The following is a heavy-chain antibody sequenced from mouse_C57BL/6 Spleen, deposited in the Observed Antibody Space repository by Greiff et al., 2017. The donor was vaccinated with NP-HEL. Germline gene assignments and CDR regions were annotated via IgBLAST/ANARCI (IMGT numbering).Heavy chain of an antibody. J-gene: IGHJ2*01. CDR2: IDPSDSYT. D-gene: IGHD1-1*01. Sequence: QVQLQQPGAELVMPGASVKLSCKASGCTFTSYWMHWVKQRPGQGLEWIGEIDPSDSYTNYNQKFKGKSTLTVDKSSSTAYMQLSSLTSEDSAVYYCARSFLVATGNFDYWGQGTTLTVSS. V-gene: IGHV1-69*01. CDR3: ARSFLVATGNFDY. CDR1: GCTFTSYW.